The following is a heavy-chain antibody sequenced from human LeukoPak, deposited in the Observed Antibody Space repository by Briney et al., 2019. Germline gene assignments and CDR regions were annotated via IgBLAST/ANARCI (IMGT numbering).Heavy chain of an antibody. CDR2: IYTSGST. CDR1: GGSISSYY. CDR3: ARIKSSGWGPNFDY. D-gene: IGHD6-19*01. J-gene: IGHJ4*02. V-gene: IGHV4-4*07. Sequence: SETLSLTCTVSGGSISSYYWSWIRQPAGKGLEWIGRIYTSGSTNYIPSLKSRVTMSVDTSKNQFSLKLSSVTAADTAVYYCARIKSSGWGPNFDYWGQGTLVTVSS.